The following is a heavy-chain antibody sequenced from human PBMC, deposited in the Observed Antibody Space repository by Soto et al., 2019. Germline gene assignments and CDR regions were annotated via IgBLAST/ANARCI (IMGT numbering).Heavy chain of an antibody. J-gene: IGHJ3*01. CDR3: ARISARRNDFDV. Sequence: QVQLVQSGAEVKNPGASVKVSCQASNYLFGAFGISWVRQAPGQGLEWMGWITPYNGNTHYAQKFQDRVTMTADKSPTAAYMEVRRPPSDDTAVYFCARISARRNDFDVWGQGTVVTVSS. CDR2: ITPYNGNT. V-gene: IGHV1-18*01. CDR1: NYLFGAFG.